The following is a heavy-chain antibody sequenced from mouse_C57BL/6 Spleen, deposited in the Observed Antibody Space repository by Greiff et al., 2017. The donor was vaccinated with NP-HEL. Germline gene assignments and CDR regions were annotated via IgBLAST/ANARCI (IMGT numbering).Heavy chain of an antibody. CDR1: GYTFTSYW. CDR3: ARHWTGWFAY. CDR2: IDPSDSYT. J-gene: IGHJ3*01. Sequence: QVQLQQPGAELVMPGASVKLSCKASGYTFTSYWMHWVKQRPGQGLEWIGEIDPSDSYTNYNQKFKGKSTLTVDKSSSTAYMQLSSLTSEDSAVYYGARHWTGWFAYWGQGTLVTVSA. D-gene: IGHD4-1*01. V-gene: IGHV1-69*01.